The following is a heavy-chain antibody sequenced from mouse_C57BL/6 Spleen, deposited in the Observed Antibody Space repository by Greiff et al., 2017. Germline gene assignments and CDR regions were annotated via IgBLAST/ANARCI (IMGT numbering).Heavy chain of an antibody. J-gene: IGHJ4*01. D-gene: IGHD1-1*01. CDR3: ARGNYVSDAMDY. CDR2: ISNGGGST. V-gene: IGHV5-12*01. CDR1: GFTFSDYY. Sequence: EVKLVESGGGLVQPGGSLKLSCAASGFTFSDYYMYWVRQTPEKRLEWVAYISNGGGSTYYPDTVKGRFTISRDNAKNTLYLQMSRLKSEDTAMYYCARGNYVSDAMDYWGQGTSVTVSS.